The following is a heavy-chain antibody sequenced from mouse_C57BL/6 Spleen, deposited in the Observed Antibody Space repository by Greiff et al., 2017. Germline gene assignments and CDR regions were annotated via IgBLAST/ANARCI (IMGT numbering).Heavy chain of an antibody. CDR3: AREGTGQLRLRAMDY. CDR2: IYPGSGST. V-gene: IGHV1-55*01. Sequence: QVQLQQSGAELVKPGASVKMSCKASGYTFTSYWITWVKQRPGQGLEWIGDIYPGSGSTNYNEKFKSKATLTVDTSSSTAYMQLSSLTSEDSAVYYCAREGTGQLRLRAMDYWGQGTSVTVSS. J-gene: IGHJ4*01. D-gene: IGHD3-2*02. CDR1: GYTFTSYW.